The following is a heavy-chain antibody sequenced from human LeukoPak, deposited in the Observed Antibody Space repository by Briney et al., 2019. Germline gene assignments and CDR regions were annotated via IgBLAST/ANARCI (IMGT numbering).Heavy chain of an antibody. D-gene: IGHD3-22*01. J-gene: IGHJ4*02. Sequence: GASVKVSCKASVGTFSSYAISWVRQAPGQGLEWMGRIIPILGIANYAQKFQGRVTITADKSTSTAYMELSSLRSEDTAVYYCASHYDSSGYPDYWGQGTLVTVSS. CDR3: ASHYDSSGYPDY. CDR1: VGTFSSYA. CDR2: IIPILGIA. V-gene: IGHV1-69*04.